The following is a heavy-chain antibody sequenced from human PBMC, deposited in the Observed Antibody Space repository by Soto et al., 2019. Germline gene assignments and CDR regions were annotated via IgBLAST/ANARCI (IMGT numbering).Heavy chain of an antibody. CDR1: GGTFNTYS. V-gene: IGHV1-69*18. Sequence: QVQLVQSGAEVKKPGSSVKVSCKASGGTFNTYSFGWLRQAPGQGLQWMGSIIPFIGAPDYAQNFQDRVTITADESKTTAYMELSGLKSEGTAVYFCARGGDSSSLRAFYSYGFDVWGQGTSVTVSS. J-gene: IGHJ6*02. CDR2: IIPFIGAP. D-gene: IGHD6-6*01. CDR3: ARGGDSSSLRAFYSYGFDV.